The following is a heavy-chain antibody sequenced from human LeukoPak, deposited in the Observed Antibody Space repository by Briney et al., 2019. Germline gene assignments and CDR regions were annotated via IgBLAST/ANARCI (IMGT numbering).Heavy chain of an antibody. CDR3: AKNGDGYNAYYFDY. Sequence: PGGSLRLSCAASGFTFSSYAMHWVRQAPGKGLEWVAVISYDGSNKYYADSVKGRFTISRDNSKNTLYLQMNRLRAEDTAVYYCAKNGDGYNAYYFDYWGQGTLVTVSS. D-gene: IGHD5-24*01. CDR1: GFTFSSYA. V-gene: IGHV3-30-3*02. CDR2: ISYDGSNK. J-gene: IGHJ4*02.